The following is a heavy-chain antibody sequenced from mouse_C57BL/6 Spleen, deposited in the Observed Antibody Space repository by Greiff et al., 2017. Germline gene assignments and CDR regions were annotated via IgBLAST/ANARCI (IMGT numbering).Heavy chain of an antibody. V-gene: IGHV1-52*01. J-gene: IGHJ4*01. CDR3: AREGPAMDY. Sequence: QVQLQQPGAELVGPGSSVKLSCKASGYTFTSYWMHWVKQRPIQGLEWIGNIDPSDSETHYNQKFKDKATLTVDKSSSTAYMLLSSLTSEDSAVYCCAREGPAMDYWGQGTSVTVSS. CDR2: IDPSDSET. CDR1: GYTFTSYW.